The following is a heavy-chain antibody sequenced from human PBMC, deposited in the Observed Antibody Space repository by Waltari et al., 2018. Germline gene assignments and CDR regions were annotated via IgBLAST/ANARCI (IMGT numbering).Heavy chain of an antibody. J-gene: IGHJ5*02. D-gene: IGHD2-2*03. CDR3: APLDIVVVPAAT. Sequence: QVQLVQSGAEVKKPGSSVKVSCKASGGTFSSYAISWVRQAPGQGLEWMGKRIPILGIAKYAQKFQGRVTITADKSTSTAYMELSSLRSEDTAVYYCAPLDIVVVPAATWGQGTLVTVSS. CDR1: GGTFSSYA. V-gene: IGHV1-69*09. CDR2: RIPILGIA.